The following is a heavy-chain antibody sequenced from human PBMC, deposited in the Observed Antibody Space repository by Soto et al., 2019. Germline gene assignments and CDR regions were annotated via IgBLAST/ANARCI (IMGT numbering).Heavy chain of an antibody. Sequence: GASVKVSCKASGYTFTGYYMHWVRQAPGQGLEWMGWINPNSGDTNYAQKFQGWVTMTRDTSISTAYMELSRLRSDDTAVYYCATSIAARSPFGLDYYYYMDVWGKGTTVTVSS. V-gene: IGHV1-2*04. J-gene: IGHJ6*03. CDR2: INPNSGDT. D-gene: IGHD6-6*01. CDR1: GYTFTGYY. CDR3: ATSIAARSPFGLDYYYYMDV.